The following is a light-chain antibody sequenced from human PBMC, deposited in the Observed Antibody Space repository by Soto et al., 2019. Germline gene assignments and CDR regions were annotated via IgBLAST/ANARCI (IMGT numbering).Light chain of an antibody. J-gene: IGKJ4*01. CDR2: ATS. V-gene: IGKV1-9*01. CDR1: QGISSY. CDR3: QQLNSCR. Sequence: IQLTQSPSSLSASVGDRVTITFRASQGISSYLAWYQQKPGKAPKLLIYATSTLQSGVPARFRGSGSGTDFTLTTSSLQPEDFATYYCQQLNSCRFGGGTKV.